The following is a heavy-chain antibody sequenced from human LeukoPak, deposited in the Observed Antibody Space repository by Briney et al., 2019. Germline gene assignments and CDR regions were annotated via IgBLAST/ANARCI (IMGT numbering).Heavy chain of an antibody. CDR3: ARGYSPNSFDP. Sequence: SETLSLTCTVSGGSISSYYWSWIRQPPGEGLEWIGYIYYSGSTKDHPSLKSRVTISVDTSKTQFSLKLSSVTAADTAVYYCARGYSPNSFDPWGQGTLFTVSS. D-gene: IGHD1-26*01. CDR1: GGSISSYY. CDR2: IYYSGST. V-gene: IGHV4-59*01. J-gene: IGHJ5*02.